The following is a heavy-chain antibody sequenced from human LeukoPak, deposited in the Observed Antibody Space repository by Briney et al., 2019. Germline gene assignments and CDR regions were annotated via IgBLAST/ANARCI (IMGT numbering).Heavy chain of an antibody. CDR3: AKDERYCSGGSCYNLEAFDI. Sequence: PGGSLRLSCAASGFTFSSYAMSWVRQAPGKGLEWVSAISGSGGSTYYAESVKGRFTISRDNSKNTLYLQMNSLRAEDTAVYYCAKDERYCSGGSCYNLEAFDIWGQGTMVTVSS. V-gene: IGHV3-23*01. J-gene: IGHJ3*02. CDR1: GFTFSSYA. D-gene: IGHD2-15*01. CDR2: ISGSGGST.